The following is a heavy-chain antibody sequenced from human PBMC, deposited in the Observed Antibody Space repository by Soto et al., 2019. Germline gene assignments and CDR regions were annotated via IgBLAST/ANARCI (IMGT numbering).Heavy chain of an antibody. D-gene: IGHD5-18*01. CDR3: AREGGYSYGSYGMDV. CDR1: GYTFTGYY. V-gene: IGHV1-2*04. Sequence: ASVKVSCKASGYTFTGYYMHWVRQAPGQGLEWMGWINPNSGGTNYTQKFQGWVTMTRDTSISTAYMELSRLRSDDTAVYYCAREGGYSYGSYGMDVWGQGTPVTVSS. J-gene: IGHJ6*02. CDR2: INPNSGGT.